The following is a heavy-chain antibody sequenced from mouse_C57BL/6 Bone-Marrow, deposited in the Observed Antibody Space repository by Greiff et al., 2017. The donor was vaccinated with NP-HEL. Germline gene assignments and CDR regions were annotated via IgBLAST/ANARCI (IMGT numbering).Heavy chain of an antibody. CDR3: ARDRPNYDYDVAYWYFDV. V-gene: IGHV5-16*01. J-gene: IGHJ1*03. CDR1: GFTFSDYY. D-gene: IGHD2-4*01. Sequence: EVKLVESEGGLVQPGSSMKLSCTASGFTFSDYYMAWVRQVPEKGLEWVANINYDGSSTYYLDSLKSRFIISRDNAKNILYLQMSSLKSEDTATYYCARDRPNYDYDVAYWYFDVWGTGTTVTVSS. CDR2: INYDGSST.